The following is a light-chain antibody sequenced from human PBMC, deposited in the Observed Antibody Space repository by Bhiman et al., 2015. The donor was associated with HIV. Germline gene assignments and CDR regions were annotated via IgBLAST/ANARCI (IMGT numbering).Light chain of an antibody. J-gene: IGLJ1*01. CDR3: CSYAGSYV. V-gene: IGLV3-1*01. CDR2: QDF. CDR1: KLVDKY. Sequence: SYELTQPPSVSVSPGQTASITCSGDKLVDKYVCWYQQKPGQSPVLVIYQDFKRPSGVPDRFSGSKSGNTASLTISGLQAEDEADYYCCSYAGSYVFGTGTKVTVL.